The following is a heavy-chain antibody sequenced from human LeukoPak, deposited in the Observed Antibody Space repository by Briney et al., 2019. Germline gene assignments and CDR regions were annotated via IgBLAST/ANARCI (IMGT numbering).Heavy chain of an antibody. V-gene: IGHV3-7*01. CDR1: GFTFSSYW. CDR2: IKQDGSEK. D-gene: IGHD3-22*01. J-gene: IGHJ4*02. Sequence: GGSLRLSCAASGFTFSSYWMSWVRQAPGKGLEWVANIKQDGSEKYYVDSVKGRFTISGDNAKNSLYLQMNSLRAEDTAVYYCAKDLHYYDSSGYGLWGQGTLVTVSS. CDR3: AKDLHYYDSSGYGL.